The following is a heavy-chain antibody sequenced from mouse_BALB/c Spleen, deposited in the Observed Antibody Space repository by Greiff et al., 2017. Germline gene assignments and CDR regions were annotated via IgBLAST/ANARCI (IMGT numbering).Heavy chain of an antibody. Sequence: QVQLQQSGPGLVAPSQSLSITCTVSGFSLPDYGVSWIRQPPGEGLEWMGVKYGGGSTYYNTALNSRLSISKDNSKRKVFLNMNSLQTDDTAMYYCAKNASSLDYWGQGTSVTVSA. CDR1: GFSLPDYG. V-gene: IGHV2-6-5*01. CDR3: AKNASSLDY. D-gene: IGHD6-1*01. J-gene: IGHJ4*01. CDR2: KYGGGST.